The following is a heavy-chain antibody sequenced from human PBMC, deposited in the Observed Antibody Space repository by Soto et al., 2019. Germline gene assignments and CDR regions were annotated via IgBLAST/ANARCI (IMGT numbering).Heavy chain of an antibody. CDR1: GFTLWNYA. D-gene: IGHD6-19*01. CDR3: ARDRPLAGNFDH. CDR2: IWYDGSNK. V-gene: IGHV3-33*08. Sequence: PGASLRLSCAASGFTLWNYALSWVRQAPGKGLEWVAVIWYDGSNKYYADSVKGRFTISRDNSKNTLYLQMNSLRAEDTAVYYCARDRPLAGNFDHWGQGT. J-gene: IGHJ4*02.